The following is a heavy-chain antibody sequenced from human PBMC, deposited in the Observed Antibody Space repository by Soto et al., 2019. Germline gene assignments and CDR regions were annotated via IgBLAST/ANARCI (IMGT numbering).Heavy chain of an antibody. Sequence: GGSLRLSWAASGFTFRSYGMMWVPQAPGKGLEWVSAISQSAGGNTYYADSLKGRFTISRDDSNNTLYLQMNSLRPEDTGQYYCAGWNYDYWGQGTQVTVSS. J-gene: IGHJ4*02. CDR3: AGWNYDY. V-gene: IGHV3-23*01. D-gene: IGHD1-7*01. CDR2: ISQSAGGNT. CDR1: GFTFRSYG.